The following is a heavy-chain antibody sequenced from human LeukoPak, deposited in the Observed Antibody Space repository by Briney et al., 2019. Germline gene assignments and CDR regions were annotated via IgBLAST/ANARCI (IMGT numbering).Heavy chain of an antibody. Sequence: ASVKVSCKASGYTFTGYYIHWLRQAPGQGLEWMGWISAYNGNTNYAQKLQGRVTMTTDTSTSTAYMELRSLRSDDTAVYYCARCGMGTVTTCAFDIWGQGTMVTVSS. J-gene: IGHJ3*02. D-gene: IGHD4-17*01. CDR3: ARCGMGTVTTCAFDI. V-gene: IGHV1-18*04. CDR2: ISAYNGNT. CDR1: GYTFTGYY.